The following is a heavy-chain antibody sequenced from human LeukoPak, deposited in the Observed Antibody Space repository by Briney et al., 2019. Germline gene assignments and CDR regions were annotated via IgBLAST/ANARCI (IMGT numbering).Heavy chain of an antibody. V-gene: IGHV4-4*07. D-gene: IGHD6-19*01. CDR3: ARDPLYSSGWSFDY. Sequence: SETLSLTCTVSGGSISSYYWSWIRQPAGKGLEWIGRIYTSGSTNYNPSLKSRVTMSVDTSKNQFSLQLNSVTPEDTAVYYCARDPLYSSGWSFDYWGQGTLVTVSS. CDR1: GGSISSYY. CDR2: IYTSGST. J-gene: IGHJ4*02.